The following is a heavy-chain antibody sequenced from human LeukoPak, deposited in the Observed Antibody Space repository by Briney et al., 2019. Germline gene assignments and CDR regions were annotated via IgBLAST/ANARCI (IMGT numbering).Heavy chain of an antibody. CDR2: ISSSGSTI. CDR1: GFTFSDYY. Sequence: GGSLTLSCAASGFTFSDYYMSRIRQAPGKGLEWVSYISSSGSTIYYADSVKGRFTISRDNAKNSLYLQMNSLRAEDTAIYYCARDGHSYGPDYWGQGTLVTVSS. V-gene: IGHV3-11*01. D-gene: IGHD5-18*01. CDR3: ARDGHSYGPDY. J-gene: IGHJ4*02.